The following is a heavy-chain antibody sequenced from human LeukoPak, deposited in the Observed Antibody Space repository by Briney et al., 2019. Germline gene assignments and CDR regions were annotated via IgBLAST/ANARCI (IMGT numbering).Heavy chain of an antibody. D-gene: IGHD5-12*01. Sequence: SETLSLTCTVSGGSTSSSTYFWDWIRQPPGKGLEWIGKIYDSGSTHYNPSLKSRVTISVDTSKNQFSLKLNSVTAADTAVYYCATHRRSGSGGSENAFEIWGLGTMVTVSS. J-gene: IGHJ3*02. CDR3: ATHRRSGSGGSENAFEI. CDR2: IYDSGST. CDR1: GGSTSSSTYF. V-gene: IGHV4-39*01.